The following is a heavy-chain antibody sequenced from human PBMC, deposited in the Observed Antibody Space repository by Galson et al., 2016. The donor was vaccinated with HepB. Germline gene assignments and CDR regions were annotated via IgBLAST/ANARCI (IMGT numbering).Heavy chain of an antibody. CDR2: IFHNGRT. CDR1: GDSMSESAYY. J-gene: IGHJ4*02. CDR3: ARLIAARTRPFGF. Sequence: SETLSLTCTVSGDSMSESAYYWGWIRQPPGKRLEWIGNIFHNGRTHYNPSLRSRVTISVDTSKNQFFLRLSPVTVADTAVYYCARLIAARTRPFGFWGQGTLVTVSS. D-gene: IGHD6-6*01. V-gene: IGHV4-39*01.